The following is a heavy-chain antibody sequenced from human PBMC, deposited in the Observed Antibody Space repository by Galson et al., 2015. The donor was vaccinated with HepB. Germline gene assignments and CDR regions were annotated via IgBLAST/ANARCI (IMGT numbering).Heavy chain of an antibody. D-gene: IGHD6-6*01. CDR1: GGTFSSYA. Sequence: SVKVSCKASGGTFSSYAISWVRQAPGQGLEWMGGIIPIFGTANYAQKFQGRVTITADESTSTAYMELSSLRSEDTAVYYCARDQGVIRSSSSFPPILYYGMDVWGQGTTVTVSS. CDR3: ARDQGVIRSSSSFPPILYYGMDV. V-gene: IGHV1-69*13. CDR2: IIPIFGTA. J-gene: IGHJ6*02.